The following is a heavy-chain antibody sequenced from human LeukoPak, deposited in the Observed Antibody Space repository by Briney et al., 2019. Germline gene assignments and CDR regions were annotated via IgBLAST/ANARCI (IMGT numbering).Heavy chain of an antibody. J-gene: IGHJ5*02. Sequence: TTSETLSLTCTVSGGSISSYYWSWIRQPPGKGLEWIGYIYYSGSTNYNPSLKSRVTISVDTSKNQFSLKLSSVTAADTAVYYCARLLPGYSSGWSDNWFDPWGQGTLVTVSS. CDR2: IYYSGST. D-gene: IGHD6-19*01. CDR1: GGSISSYY. V-gene: IGHV4-59*08. CDR3: ARLLPGYSSGWSDNWFDP.